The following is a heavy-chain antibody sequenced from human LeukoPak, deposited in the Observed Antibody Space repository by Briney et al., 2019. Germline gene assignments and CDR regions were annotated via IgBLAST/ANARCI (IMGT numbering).Heavy chain of an antibody. CDR2: ISSSGSTI. Sequence: GRSLRLSCAASGFTFSDYYMSWIRQAPGKGLEWVSYISSSGSTIYYADSVKGRFTISRDNAKNSLYLQMNSLRAEDTAVYYCAREGVTYYDILTGYSYYYGMDVWGQGTTVTVSS. D-gene: IGHD3-9*01. V-gene: IGHV3-11*01. CDR3: AREGVTYYDILTGYSYYYGMDV. CDR1: GFTFSDYY. J-gene: IGHJ6*02.